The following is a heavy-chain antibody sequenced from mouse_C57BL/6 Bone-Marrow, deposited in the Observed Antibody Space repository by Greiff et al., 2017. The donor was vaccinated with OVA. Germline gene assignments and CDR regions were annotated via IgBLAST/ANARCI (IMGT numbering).Heavy chain of an antibody. CDR3: ARPRGNYEAWFAY. CDR1: GFTFSDYG. CDR2: ISSGSSTI. V-gene: IGHV5-17*01. J-gene: IGHJ3*01. D-gene: IGHD1-1*01. Sequence: VQLQQSGGGLVKPGGSLKLSCAASGFTFSDYGMHWVRQAPEKGLEWVAYISSGSSTIYYADTVKGRFTITRDNAKNTLFLQMTSLRSEDTAMDYLARPRGNYEAWFAYWGQGTLVTVSA.